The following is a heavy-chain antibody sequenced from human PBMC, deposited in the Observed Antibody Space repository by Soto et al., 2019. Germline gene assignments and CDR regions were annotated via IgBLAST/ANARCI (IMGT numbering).Heavy chain of an antibody. Sequence: GGSLRLSCAASGFTFSSYSMNWVRQAPGKGLEWVSYISSSSSTIYYADSVKGRFTISRDNAKNSLYLQMNSLRAADTAVYYCARRYGSCFDYWGQGTLVTVSS. CDR1: GFTFSSYS. D-gene: IGHD5-18*01. CDR3: ARRYGSCFDY. CDR2: ISSSSSTI. J-gene: IGHJ4*02. V-gene: IGHV3-48*01.